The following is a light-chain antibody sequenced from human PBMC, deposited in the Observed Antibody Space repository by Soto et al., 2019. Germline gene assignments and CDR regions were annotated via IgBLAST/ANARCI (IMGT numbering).Light chain of an antibody. CDR3: QQSYMGPIN. Sequence: DIQMTQSPSSLSASVGNRVTITCRASQSISTYLNWYQKKPGKAPNLLIYDASRLQSGVPSRFSGSGGGTDFTLSISSVQPEDFATSFCQQSYMGPINFGQGTRLEIK. CDR1: QSISTY. CDR2: DAS. J-gene: IGKJ5*01. V-gene: IGKV1-39*01.